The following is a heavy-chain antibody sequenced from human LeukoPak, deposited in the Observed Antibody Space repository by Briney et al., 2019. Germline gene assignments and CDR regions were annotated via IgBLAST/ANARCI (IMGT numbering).Heavy chain of an antibody. CDR3: ARLIGGYEREAPYFQH. CDR1: GGSISSSSYY. J-gene: IGHJ1*01. Sequence: SETLSLTCIVSGGSISSSSYYWGWIRQPPGKGLEWIGSIYYSGSTYYNPSLKSRVTISVDTSKNQFSLKLSSVTAADTAVYYCARLIGGYEREAPYFQHWGQGTLVTVSS. CDR2: IYYSGST. V-gene: IGHV4-39*01. D-gene: IGHD5-12*01.